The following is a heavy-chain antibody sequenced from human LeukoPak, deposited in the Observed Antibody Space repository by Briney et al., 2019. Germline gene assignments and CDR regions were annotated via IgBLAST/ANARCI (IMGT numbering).Heavy chain of an antibody. J-gene: IGHJ3*02. Sequence: GSSVKVSCKASGGTFSSYAISRVRQAPGQGLEWMGRIIPIFGTANYAQKFQGRVTITADKSTSTAYMELSSLRSEDTAVYYCAREPIVVVLTTSHDAFDIWGQGTMVTVSS. CDR2: IIPIFGTA. V-gene: IGHV1-69*06. CDR3: AREPIVVVLTTSHDAFDI. CDR1: GGTFSSYA. D-gene: IGHD3-22*01.